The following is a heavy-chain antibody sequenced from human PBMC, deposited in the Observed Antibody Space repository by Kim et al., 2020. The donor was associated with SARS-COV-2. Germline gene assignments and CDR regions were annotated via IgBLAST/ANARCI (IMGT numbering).Heavy chain of an antibody. J-gene: IGHJ3*02. CDR2: IYSGGST. D-gene: IGHD6-13*01. Sequence: GGSLRLSCAASGFTVSSNYMSWVRQAPGKGLEWVSVIYSGGSTYYADSVKCRFTISRDNSKNTLYLHMNSLRAEDTAVYYCARDGSSWPDAFDIWGQGTMVTVSS. CDR1: GFTVSSNY. V-gene: IGHV3-53*01. CDR3: ARDGSSWPDAFDI.